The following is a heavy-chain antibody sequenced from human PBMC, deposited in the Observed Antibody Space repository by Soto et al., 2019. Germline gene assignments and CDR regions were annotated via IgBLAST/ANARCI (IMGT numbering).Heavy chain of an antibody. Sequence: EVQVVESGGGLVQPGGSLRLSCAATGFTFSSYWMHWVRQAPGKGLVWVSLINSDGRSTRYADTVKGRFTISRDNTKNTLYLQMNRLRAEDTAVYYCARATYGDYILGYWGQGTLVTVSS. CDR1: GFTFSSYW. J-gene: IGHJ4*02. D-gene: IGHD4-17*01. V-gene: IGHV3-74*01. CDR3: ARATYGDYILGY. CDR2: INSDGRST.